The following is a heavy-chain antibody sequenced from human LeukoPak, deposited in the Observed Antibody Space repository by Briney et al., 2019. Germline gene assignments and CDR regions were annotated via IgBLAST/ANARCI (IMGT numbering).Heavy chain of an antibody. CDR1: GGSFSGYF. CDR2: VPHSGST. D-gene: IGHD3-22*01. J-gene: IGHJ4*02. Sequence: SETLSLTCAVYGGSFSGYFWSWIPQPPGKGLEWIGEVPHSGSTNYSPSLKSRVTISVDTSKNQFSLKLSSVTAADTAVYHCARGPPLAYYGTGGYYVFDYWGQGILVTVSS. V-gene: IGHV4-34*01. CDR3: ARGPPLAYYGTGGYYVFDY.